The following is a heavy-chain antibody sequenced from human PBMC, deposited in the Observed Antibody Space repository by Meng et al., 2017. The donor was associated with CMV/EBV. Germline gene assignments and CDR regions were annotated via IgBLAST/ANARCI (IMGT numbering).Heavy chain of an antibody. Sequence: GESLKISCAASGFTFSSYSMNWVRQAPGKGLEWVSYISSSSGTIYYADSVKGRFTISRDDAKNSLYLQMNSLGAEDTAVYYCAWRRCSTSCYLDYWGQGTLVTVSS. J-gene: IGHJ4*02. CDR3: AWRRCSTSCYLDY. CDR1: GFTFSSYS. V-gene: IGHV3-48*04. D-gene: IGHD2-2*01. CDR2: ISSSSGTI.